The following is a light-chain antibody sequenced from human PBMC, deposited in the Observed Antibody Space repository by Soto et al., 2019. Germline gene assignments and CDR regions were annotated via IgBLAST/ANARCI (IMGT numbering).Light chain of an antibody. CDR1: SSDVGGYDY. CDR3: SSYSSSSTLVV. Sequence: QSVLTQPASVSGSPGQSITISCTGTSSDVGGYDYVSWYQQYPGKAPKLMIYDVSNRPSGVSNRFSGSKSGNTASLTISGLQAEDEADYYCSSYSSSSTLVVFGRGTKVTVL. CDR2: DVS. V-gene: IGLV2-14*03. J-gene: IGLJ2*01.